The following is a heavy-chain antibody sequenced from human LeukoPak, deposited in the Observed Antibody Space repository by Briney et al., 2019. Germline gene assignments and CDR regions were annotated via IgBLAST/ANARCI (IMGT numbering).Heavy chain of an antibody. V-gene: IGHV1-18*01. CDR1: GYTFTSYG. CDR2: ISAYNGNT. CDR3: ARYVGYSSGYYPLDY. D-gene: IGHD3-22*01. Sequence: VASVKVSCKASGYTFTSYGISWVRQAPGQGLEWMGWISAYNGNTNYAQKLQGRVTMTTDTSMSTAYMELRSLRSDDTAVYYCARYVGYSSGYYPLDYWGQGTLVTVSS. J-gene: IGHJ4*02.